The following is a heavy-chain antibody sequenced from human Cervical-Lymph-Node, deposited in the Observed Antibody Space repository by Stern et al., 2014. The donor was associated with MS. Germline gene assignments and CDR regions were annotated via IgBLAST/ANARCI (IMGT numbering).Heavy chain of an antibody. V-gene: IGHV1-18*04. D-gene: IGHD5-24*01. CDR1: GYTFANYG. CDR3: ARWATLYSMDV. CDR2: ISPYNGNT. J-gene: IGHJ6*02. Sequence: QVQLGQSGAEVKKAGASVKVSCKASGYTFANYGITWVRQAPGKGPEWMGRISPYNGNTKYAQQLQGRVTMTTDTSTSTAYMELRSLRPDDTAMYYCARWATLYSMDVWGQGTTVTVSS.